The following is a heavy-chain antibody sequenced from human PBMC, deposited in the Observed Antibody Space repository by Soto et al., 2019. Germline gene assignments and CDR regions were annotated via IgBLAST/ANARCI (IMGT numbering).Heavy chain of an antibody. CDR2: IYSGGST. CDR1: GITVSSNY. V-gene: IGHV3-66*01. J-gene: IGHJ4*02. CDR3: ARDFYYHGAGTMGGYFDY. Sequence: EVQLVESGGGLVLPGGSLRLSCAASGITVSSNYMSWVRQAPGKGLEWVSVIYSGGSTYYADSVKGRFTISRDNSKNTLDVQMNSLRAEDTAVYYCARDFYYHGAGTMGGYFDYWGQGTLVTVSS. D-gene: IGHD3-10*01.